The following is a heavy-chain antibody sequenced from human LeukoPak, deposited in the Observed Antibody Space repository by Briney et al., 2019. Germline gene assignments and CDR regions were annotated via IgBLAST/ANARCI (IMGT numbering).Heavy chain of an antibody. V-gene: IGHV1-18*01. CDR1: GYTFTSYG. CDR3: ARVREYSYGFYYFDY. CDR2: ISAYNGNT. J-gene: IGHJ4*02. D-gene: IGHD5-18*01. Sequence: GESLKVSCKASGYTFTSYGISWVRQAPGQGLEWMGWISAYNGNTNYAQKFQGRVTITADESTSTAYMELSSLRSEDTAVYYCARVREYSYGFYYFDYWGQGTLVTVSS.